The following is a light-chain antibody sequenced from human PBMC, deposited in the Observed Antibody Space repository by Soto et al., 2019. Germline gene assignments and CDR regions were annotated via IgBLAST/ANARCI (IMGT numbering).Light chain of an antibody. Sequence: EVVLTQSQATLSCSPGERATLSCRASQSVSSYLAWYQQKPGQAPRLLIYDASNRATGIPARFSGSGSGTDFTLTISSLEPEDFAVYYCQQRSNWPPITFGQGTRLEIK. CDR2: DAS. CDR3: QQRSNWPPIT. V-gene: IGKV3-11*01. J-gene: IGKJ5*01. CDR1: QSVSSY.